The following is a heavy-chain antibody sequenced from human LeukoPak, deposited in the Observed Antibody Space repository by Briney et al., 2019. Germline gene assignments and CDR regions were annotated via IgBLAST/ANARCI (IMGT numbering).Heavy chain of an antibody. Sequence: SETLSLTCAVYGGSFSGYYWSWIRQPPGKGLEWIGEINHSGSTNYNPSLKSRVTISVDTSKNQFSLKLSSVTAADTAVYYCARGPERWGQGTLVTVSS. CDR1: GGSFSGYY. V-gene: IGHV4-34*01. CDR3: ARGPER. CDR2: INHSGST. J-gene: IGHJ4*02. D-gene: IGHD1-26*01.